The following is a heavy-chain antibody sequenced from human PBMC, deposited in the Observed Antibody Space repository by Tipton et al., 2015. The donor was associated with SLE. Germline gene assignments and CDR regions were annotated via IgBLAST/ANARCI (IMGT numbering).Heavy chain of an antibody. CDR2: IYYSGST. V-gene: IGHV4-59*08. CDR1: GGSISSHY. J-gene: IGHJ4*02. CDR3: ARVDYSSSTYDY. D-gene: IGHD6-6*01. Sequence: TLSLTCTVSGGSISSHYWSWIRQPPGKGLEWIGYIYYSGSTNYNPSLKSRVTISVDTSKNQFSLKLSSVTAADTAVYYCARVDYSSSTYDYWGQGTLVTVSS.